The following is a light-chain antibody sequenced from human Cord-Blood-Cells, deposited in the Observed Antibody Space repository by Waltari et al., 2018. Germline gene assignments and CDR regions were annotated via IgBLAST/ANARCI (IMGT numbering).Light chain of an antibody. CDR2: KDS. CDR1: ALPKQY. Sequence: SYELTQPPSVSVSPGQTARITCSGDALPKQYAYWYQQKPGQAPVLVIYKDSERPSGIHERFSGSSSGTTVTLTISGVQAEDEADYYCQSADSSGTLVVFGGGTKLTVL. J-gene: IGLJ2*01. V-gene: IGLV3-25*03. CDR3: QSADSSGTLVV.